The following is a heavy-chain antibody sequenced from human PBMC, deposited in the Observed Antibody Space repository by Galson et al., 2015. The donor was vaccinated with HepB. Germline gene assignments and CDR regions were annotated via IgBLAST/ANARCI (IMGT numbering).Heavy chain of an antibody. CDR2: ISSNGGST. CDR3: ARDVSGWYYFDY. D-gene: IGHD6-19*01. CDR1: GFTFSSYA. J-gene: IGHJ4*02. V-gene: IGHV3-64*01. Sequence: SLRLSCAASGFTFSSYAMHWVRQAPGKGLEYVSAISSNGGSTYYANSVRGRFTISRDNSKNTLYLQMGSLRAEDMAVYYCARDVSGWYYFDYWGQGTLVTVSS.